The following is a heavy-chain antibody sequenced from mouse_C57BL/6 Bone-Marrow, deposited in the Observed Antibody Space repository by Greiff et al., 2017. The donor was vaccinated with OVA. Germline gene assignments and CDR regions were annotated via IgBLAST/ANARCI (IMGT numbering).Heavy chain of an antibody. CDR1: GYTFTNYW. Sequence: QVQLKESGAELVRPGTSVKMSCKASGYTFTNYWIGWAKQRPGHGLEWIGDIYPGGGYTNYNEKFKGKATLTADKSSSTAYMQFSSLTSEDSAIYYCARWGWEDYWGQGTTLTVSS. J-gene: IGHJ2*01. CDR2: IYPGGGYT. V-gene: IGHV1-63*01. CDR3: ARWGWEDY. D-gene: IGHD1-1*02.